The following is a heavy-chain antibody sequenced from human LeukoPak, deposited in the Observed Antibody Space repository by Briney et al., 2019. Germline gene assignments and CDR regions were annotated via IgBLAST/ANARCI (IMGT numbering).Heavy chain of an antibody. J-gene: IGHJ4*02. CDR2: IYSGGST. CDR1: GFTVSSNY. D-gene: IGHD3-10*01. Sequence: GGSLRLSCAASGFTVSSNYMSWVRQAPGKGLEWVSVIYSGGSTYYADSVKGRFTISRDNSKNTVYLQMNSLRAEDTAVYYCASMTISMVRGSLDYWGQGTLVTVSS. CDR3: ASMTISMVRGSLDY. V-gene: IGHV3-66*01.